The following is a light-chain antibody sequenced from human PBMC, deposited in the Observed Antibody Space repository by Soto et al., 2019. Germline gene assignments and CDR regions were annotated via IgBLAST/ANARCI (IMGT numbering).Light chain of an antibody. CDR3: QQRSNWPLT. CDR2: DAS. V-gene: IGKV3-11*01. CDR1: QSVSSY. J-gene: IGKJ4*01. Sequence: ETVLTQSPATLSLSPGERATLSCRASQSVSSYLAWYQQKPGQAPRLLISDASNRATGIPARFSGSGSGTDFTLTNSSLEPEAVAVYYCQQRSNWPLTFGGWTKVEIK.